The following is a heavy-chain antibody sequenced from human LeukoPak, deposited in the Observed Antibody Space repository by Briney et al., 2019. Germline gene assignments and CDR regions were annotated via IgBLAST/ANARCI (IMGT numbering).Heavy chain of an antibody. CDR2: IYYSGST. CDR1: GGSISSYY. D-gene: IGHD3-9*01. J-gene: IGHJ4*02. CDR3: ARLRYYDILTGYGRDFDY. V-gene: IGHV4-59*08. Sequence: PSETLSLTCTVSGGSISSYYWSWIRQPPGKGLEWIGYIYYSGSTNYNPSLKSRVTISVDTSKNQFSLKLSSVTAADTAVYYCARLRYYDILTGYGRDFDYWGQGTLVTVSS.